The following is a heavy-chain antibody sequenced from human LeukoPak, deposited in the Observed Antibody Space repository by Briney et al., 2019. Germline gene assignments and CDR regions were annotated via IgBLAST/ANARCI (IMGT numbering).Heavy chain of an antibody. Sequence: PGGSLRLSCAASGFTFSSYWMSWVRQAPGKGLEWVANIKQDGSEKYYVDSVKGRFTISRDNAKNSLYLQMNSLRVEDTGIYYCARDRAVKARIGGMGVWGQGTTVIVSS. CDR3: ARDRAVKARIGGMGV. CDR2: IKQDGSEK. CDR1: GFTFSSYW. V-gene: IGHV3-7*01. D-gene: IGHD4-4*01. J-gene: IGHJ6*02.